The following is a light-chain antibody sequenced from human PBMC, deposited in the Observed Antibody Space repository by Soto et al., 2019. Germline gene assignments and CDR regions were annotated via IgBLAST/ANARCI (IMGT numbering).Light chain of an antibody. V-gene: IGKV1-39*01. CDR1: QNVGSF. CDR2: AAS. CDR3: QQRYSAQYT. J-gene: IGKJ2*01. Sequence: DIQTTQSPSSLSASVGDRVSLTCRAGQNVGSFVNWHQQKPAKAPRLLIYAASNLQSGVPSRISGSGSGTEFTLTISSVQPEDFPTQFCQQRYSAQYTFRQGPKLEIK.